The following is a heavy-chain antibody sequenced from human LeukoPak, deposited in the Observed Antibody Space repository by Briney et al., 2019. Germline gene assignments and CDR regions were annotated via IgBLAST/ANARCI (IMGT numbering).Heavy chain of an antibody. CDR1: GFTVSSYG. D-gene: IGHD6-6*01. CDR2: IRYDGSNK. V-gene: IGHV3-30*02. CDR3: AKGYSSSSGWGPAYYYYMDV. J-gene: IGHJ6*03. Sequence: GGSLRLSCAASGFTVSSYGMHWVRQAPGKGLEWVAFIRYDGSNKYYADSVKGRFTISRDNSKNTLYLQMNSLRAEDTAVYYCAKGYSSSSGWGPAYYYYMDVWGKGTTVTVSS.